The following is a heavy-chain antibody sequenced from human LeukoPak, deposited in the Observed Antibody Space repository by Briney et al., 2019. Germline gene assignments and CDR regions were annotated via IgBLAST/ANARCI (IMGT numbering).Heavy chain of an antibody. CDR1: GFTSSSYW. V-gene: IGHV3-7*01. CDR2: IKQVGSEK. CDR3: ARDLNYFDY. J-gene: IGHJ4*02. Sequence: GGSLRLSCAASGFTSSSYWMSWVRQAPGKGLEWVANIKQVGSEKYYVDSVRGRFTISRDNATNSLYLQMNSLRAEDTAVYYCARDLNYFDYWGQGTLVTVSS.